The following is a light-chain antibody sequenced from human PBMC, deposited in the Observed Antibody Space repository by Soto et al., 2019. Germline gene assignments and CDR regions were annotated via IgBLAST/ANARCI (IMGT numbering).Light chain of an antibody. J-gene: IGLJ1*01. CDR2: GNG. CDR3: QSYDSSIYV. V-gene: IGLV1-40*01. Sequence: QSVLTQPPSVSGAPGQRVTISCTGSSSNIGAGYDVHWYQQLPGTAPKLLIYGNGNRPSGVPDRFSGSKSGTSASLAITGLQAEDEADYYCQSYDSSIYVFGTGTKVTVL. CDR1: SSNIGAGYD.